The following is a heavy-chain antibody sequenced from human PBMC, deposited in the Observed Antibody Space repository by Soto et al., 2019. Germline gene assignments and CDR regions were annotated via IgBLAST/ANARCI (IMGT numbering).Heavy chain of an antibody. J-gene: IGHJ4*02. CDR1: GGSISSYY. D-gene: IGHD3-22*01. CDR2: IYYSGST. V-gene: IGHV4-59*01. Sequence: SETLSLTCTVSGGSISSYYWSWIRQPPGKGLEWIGYIYYSGSTNYNPSLKSRVTISVDTSKNQFSLKLSSVTAADTAVYYCASFYDSSGYYFDYWGQGTLVTVSS. CDR3: ASFYDSSGYYFDY.